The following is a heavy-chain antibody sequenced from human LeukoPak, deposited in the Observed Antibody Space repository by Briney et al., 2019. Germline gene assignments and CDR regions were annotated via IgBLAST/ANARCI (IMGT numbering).Heavy chain of an antibody. CDR3: ASYDFWSNWFDP. CDR2: IYYSGST. J-gene: IGHJ5*02. Sequence: PSGTLSLTCTVSGDSVSSGNYYLSWIRQPPGKGLEWIGYIYYSGSTNYNPSLKSRVTISVDTSKNQFSLKLSSVTAADTAVYYCASYDFWSNWFDPGGQGTLVTVSS. D-gene: IGHD3-3*01. V-gene: IGHV4-61*01. CDR1: GDSVSSGNYY.